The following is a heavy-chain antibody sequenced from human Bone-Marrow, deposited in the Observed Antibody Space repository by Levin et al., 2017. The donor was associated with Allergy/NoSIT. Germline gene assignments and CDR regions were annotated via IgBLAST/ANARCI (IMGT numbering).Heavy chain of an antibody. V-gene: IGHV3-9*01. CDR2: ISWNSGNI. Sequence: GGSLRLSCAASGFTFDDYAMHWVRQAPGKGLEWVSGISWNSGNIGYADSVKGRFTISRDSAKSSLYLQMNSLRAEDTALYYCAKGADSSGSANVFDIWGQGTMVTVSS. CDR3: AKGADSSGSANVFDI. CDR1: GFTFDDYA. J-gene: IGHJ3*02. D-gene: IGHD3-22*01.